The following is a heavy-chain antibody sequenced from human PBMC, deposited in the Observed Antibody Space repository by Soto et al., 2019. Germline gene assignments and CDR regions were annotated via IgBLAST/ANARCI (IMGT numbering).Heavy chain of an antibody. D-gene: IGHD2-15*01. CDR2: VSSGGGT. CDR1: GFTFSTYA. Sequence: GGSLRLSCAASGFTFSTYAMGWVRQAPGKGLEWVSVVSSGGGTHYADSVKGRFTVSRDNSKNTLSLQMNSLRADDTAVYYCAKRRGAGGHFDYWGQGALVTVSS. J-gene: IGHJ4*02. V-gene: IGHV3-23*01. CDR3: AKRRGAGGHFDY.